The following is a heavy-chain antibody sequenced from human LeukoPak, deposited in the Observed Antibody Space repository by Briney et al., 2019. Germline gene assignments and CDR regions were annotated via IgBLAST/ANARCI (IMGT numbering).Heavy chain of an antibody. CDR1: GYTFTSYD. CDR2: MNPNSGNT. Sequence: ASVKVSCKASGYTFTSYDINWVRQATGQGLEWMGWMNPNSGNTGYAQKFQGRVTMTRNTSISTAYMELSSLRSEDTAVYYCARELDSSGYYWVYWGQGTLVTVSS. V-gene: IGHV1-8*01. D-gene: IGHD3-22*01. CDR3: ARELDSSGYYWVY. J-gene: IGHJ4*02.